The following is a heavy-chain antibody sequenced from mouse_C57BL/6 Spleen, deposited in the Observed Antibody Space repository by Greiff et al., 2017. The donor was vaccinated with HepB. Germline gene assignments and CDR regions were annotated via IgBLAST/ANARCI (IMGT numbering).Heavy chain of an antibody. J-gene: IGHJ4*01. V-gene: IGHV1-20*01. CDR1: GYSFTGYF. D-gene: IGHD1-1*01. CDR3: ARSDYYGSSPYYYAMDY. Sequence: EVQRVESGPELVKPGDSVKISCKASGYSFTGYFMNWVMQSHGKSLEWIGRINPYNGDTFYNQKFKGKATLTVDKSSSTAHMELRSLTSEDSAVYYCARSDYYGSSPYYYAMDYWGQGTSVTVSS. CDR2: INPYNGDT.